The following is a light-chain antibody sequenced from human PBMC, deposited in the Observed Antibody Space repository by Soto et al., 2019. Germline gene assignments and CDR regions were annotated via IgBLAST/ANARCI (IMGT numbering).Light chain of an antibody. V-gene: IGKV3-15*01. CDR3: YQYNNWPIT. J-gene: IGKJ5*01. CDR1: QSVTSN. Sequence: EIVMTQSPATLSVSPGERTTLSCRASQSVTSNLAWYQQKPDQAPRLLIYGASTRATGIPARFSGSGSGTQFTVTISSLQSEDFAVYYYYQYNNWPITFGQGTRLEIK. CDR2: GAS.